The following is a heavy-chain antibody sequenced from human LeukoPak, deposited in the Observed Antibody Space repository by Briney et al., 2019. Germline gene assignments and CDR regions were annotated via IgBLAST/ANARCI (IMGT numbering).Heavy chain of an antibody. CDR2: ISSSSSYI. D-gene: IGHD3-3*01. J-gene: IGHJ3*02. V-gene: IGHV3-21*01. CDR3: ASAGEVNDAFDI. CDR1: GFTFSSYS. Sequence: PGGSLRLSCAASGFTFSSYSMNWVRQAPVKGLEWVSSISSSSSYIYYADSVKGRFTISRDNAKNSLYLQMNSLRAEDTAVYYCASAGEVNDAFDIWGQGTMVTVSS.